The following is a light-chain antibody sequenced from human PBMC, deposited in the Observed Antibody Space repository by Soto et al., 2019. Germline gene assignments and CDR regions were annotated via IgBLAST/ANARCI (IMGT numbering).Light chain of an antibody. CDR1: TSNLGGNT. CDR2: TNN. CDR3: AAWDASLNAVV. Sequence: QSVLTQPPSVSGTPGHKVSISCSGSTSNLGGNTVNWYQQLPGTAPKLLIYTNNQRPSGVPDRFSGSKSGTSASLAISGLRSEDEADLYCAAWDASLNAVVFGGGTKLTGL. J-gene: IGLJ2*01. V-gene: IGLV1-44*01.